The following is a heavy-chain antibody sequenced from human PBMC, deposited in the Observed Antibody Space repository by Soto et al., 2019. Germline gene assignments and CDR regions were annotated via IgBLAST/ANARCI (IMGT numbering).Heavy chain of an antibody. J-gene: IGHJ4*02. CDR2: INAGNGNT. Sequence: ASVKVSCKASGCTFTSYAMHWVRQAPGQRLEWMGWINAGNGNTKYSQKFQGRVTITRDTSASTAYMELSSLRSEDTAVYYCARDGEADVVAATHTLYFDYWGQGTLVTVSS. CDR3: ARDGEADVVAATHTLYFDY. D-gene: IGHD2-15*01. CDR1: GCTFTSYA. V-gene: IGHV1-3*01.